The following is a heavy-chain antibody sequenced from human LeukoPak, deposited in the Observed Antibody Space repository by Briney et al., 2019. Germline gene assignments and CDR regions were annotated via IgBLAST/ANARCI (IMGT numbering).Heavy chain of an antibody. Sequence: PSETLSLTCTVSGGSISTYYWSWIRQPPGKGLEWIADISASGGTNYNPSLESRVTVSMDSSKNQFSLKLSSVTAADTAVFYCARSPHSSAWYEKWFDPWGQGTLVTVSS. CDR3: ARSPHSSAWYEKWFDP. D-gene: IGHD6-19*01. V-gene: IGHV4-4*08. CDR1: GGSISTYY. J-gene: IGHJ5*02. CDR2: ISASGGT.